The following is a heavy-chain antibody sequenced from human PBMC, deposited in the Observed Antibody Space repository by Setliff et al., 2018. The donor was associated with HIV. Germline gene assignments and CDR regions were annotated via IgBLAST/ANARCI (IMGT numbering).Heavy chain of an antibody. D-gene: IGHD1-26*01. CDR2: IDWDGNK. CDR1: GFSLNTPGMR. Sequence: SGPTLVNPTQTLTLTCTFSGFSLNTPGMRVSWIRQPPGKALEWLARIDWDGNKFYSTSLKTRLTISKDASKNQVVLTMTNMDLADTAVYYCATYSAGEGGRGYWGQGRLVTVSS. J-gene: IGHJ4*02. V-gene: IGHV2-70*03. CDR3: ATYSAGEGGRGY.